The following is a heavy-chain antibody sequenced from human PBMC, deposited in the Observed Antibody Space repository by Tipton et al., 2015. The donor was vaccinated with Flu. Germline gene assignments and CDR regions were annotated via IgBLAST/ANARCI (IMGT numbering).Heavy chain of an antibody. CDR2: FSWNSVNI. D-gene: IGHD4-17*01. CDR3: AKAIDYGPSYYFDY. CDR1: GFTFDAYA. V-gene: IGHV3-9*01. J-gene: IGHJ4*02. Sequence: SLRLSCAASGFTFDAYAMYWVRQAPGKGLERVSGFSWNSVNIDYVDSVRGRFTISRDNAKNSLYLQMNSLRVEDTALYYCAKAIDYGPSYYFDYWGQGTLVTVSS.